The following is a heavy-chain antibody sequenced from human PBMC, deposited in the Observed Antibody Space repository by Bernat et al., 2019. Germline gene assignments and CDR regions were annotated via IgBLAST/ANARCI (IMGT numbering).Heavy chain of an antibody. V-gene: IGHV3-15*01. CDR1: RFTFNKAW. J-gene: IGHJ4*02. CDR3: STPLFKTTNY. D-gene: IGHD4-17*01. Sequence: EVQLVESGGGLVNPGGSLRLCCAASRFTFNKAWMNWVRQAPGKGLEWVGRIKSESDGGTSDFAAAVKGRFTISRDDSKNTLYLHMSSLRSEDTAVYYCSTPLFKTTNYWGQGTLVTVSS. CDR2: IKSESDGGTS.